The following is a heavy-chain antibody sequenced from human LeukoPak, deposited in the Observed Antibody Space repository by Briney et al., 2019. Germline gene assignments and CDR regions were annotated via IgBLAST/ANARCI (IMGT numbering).Heavy chain of an antibody. D-gene: IGHD2-2*01. CDR2: ISGSGGST. J-gene: IGHJ4*02. CDR3: AKAYCSSTSCRYFDY. V-gene: IGHV3-23*01. Sequence: GGSLRLSCVASGFTFSAYAMSWVRQAPGKGLEWVSAISGSGGSTYYADSVKGRFTISRDNSKNTLYLQMNSLRAEDTAVYYCAKAYCSSTSCRYFDYWGQGTLVTASS. CDR1: GFTFSAYA.